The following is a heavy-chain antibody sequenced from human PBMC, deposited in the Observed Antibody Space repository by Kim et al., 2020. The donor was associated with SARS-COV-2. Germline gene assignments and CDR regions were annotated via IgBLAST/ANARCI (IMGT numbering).Heavy chain of an antibody. CDR2: IWYDGSNN. V-gene: IGHV3-30*02. J-gene: IGHJ6*02. Sequence: GGSLRLSCAASGIPFSSYGMHWVRQAPGKGPEWVAFIWYDGSNNYYANSMKGRFTISRDNSKNTLFLQMNSLRAEDTAVYYCLTGYSSGWYGRNYYGMDVWGQGTTVIVSS. D-gene: IGHD6-19*01. CDR1: GIPFSSYG. CDR3: LTGYSSGWYGRNYYGMDV.